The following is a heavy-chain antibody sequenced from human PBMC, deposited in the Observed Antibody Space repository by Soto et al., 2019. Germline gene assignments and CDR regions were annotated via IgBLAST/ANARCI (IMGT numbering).Heavy chain of an antibody. CDR1: GGSISSGGYS. CDR2: IYHGVST. CDR3: ARVPDY. V-gene: IGHV4-30-2*01. J-gene: IGHJ4*02. Sequence: SETLSLTCAVSGGSISSGGYSWSWIRQPPGKGLEWIGYIYHGVSTYYNPSLKSRVTISVDRSKNQFSLKLSSVTAADTAVYCCARVPDYWGQGTLVTVSS.